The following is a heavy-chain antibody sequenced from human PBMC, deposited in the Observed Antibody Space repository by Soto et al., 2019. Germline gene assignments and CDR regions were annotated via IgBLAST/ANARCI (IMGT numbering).Heavy chain of an antibody. CDR1: GFTFGDYA. CDR2: IRSKAYGGTT. D-gene: IGHD2-15*01. Sequence: GGSLRLSCTASGFTFGDYAMSWFRQAPGKGLEWVGFIRSKAYGGTTEYAASVKGRFTISRDDSKSIAYLQMNSLKTEDTAVYYCTRDLLHPQAHYYYYYMDVWGKGTTVTVSS. J-gene: IGHJ6*03. V-gene: IGHV3-49*03. CDR3: TRDLLHPQAHYYYYYMDV.